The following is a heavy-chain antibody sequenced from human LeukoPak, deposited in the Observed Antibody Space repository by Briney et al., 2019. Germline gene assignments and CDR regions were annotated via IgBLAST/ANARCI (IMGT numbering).Heavy chain of an antibody. D-gene: IGHD3-10*01. CDR3: ARETGSYWRGYYYYYGMDV. V-gene: IGHV3-11*04. CDR1: GFTFSDYY. CDR2: ISSSGSTI. J-gene: IGHJ6*02. Sequence: PGGSLRLSCAASGFTFSDYYVSWIRQAPGKGLEWVSYISSSGSTIYYADSVKGRFTISRDNAKNSLYLQMNSLRAEDTAVYYCARETGSYWRGYYYYYGMDVWGQGATVTVSS.